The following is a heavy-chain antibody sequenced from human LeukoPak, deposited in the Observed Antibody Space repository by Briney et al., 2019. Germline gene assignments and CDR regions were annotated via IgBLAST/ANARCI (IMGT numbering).Heavy chain of an antibody. CDR2: ISSSSSYI. Sequence: GGSLRLSCAASGFTFSSYGMSWVRQAPGKGLEWVSSISSSSSYIYYADSVKGRFTISRDNAKNSLYLQMNSLRAEDTAVYYCARDRGSGWNGGFDYWGQGTLVTVSS. CDR3: ARDRGSGWNGGFDY. J-gene: IGHJ4*02. CDR1: GFTFSSYG. V-gene: IGHV3-21*01. D-gene: IGHD6-19*01.